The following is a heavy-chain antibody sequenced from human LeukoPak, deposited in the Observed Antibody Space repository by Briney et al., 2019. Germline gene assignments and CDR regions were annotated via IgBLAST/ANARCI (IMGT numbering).Heavy chain of an antibody. J-gene: IGHJ4*02. V-gene: IGHV1-2*02. CDR2: INPNSGGT. CDR1: RYTFTGYY. CDR3: ARRGIAAPGIDY. D-gene: IGHD6-13*01. Sequence: ASVKVSCKASRYTFTGYYMHWVRQAPGQGLEWMGWINPNSGGTNYAQKFQGRVTMTRDTSISTAYMELSRLRSDDTAVYYCARRGIAAPGIDYAGQGTLVTVSS.